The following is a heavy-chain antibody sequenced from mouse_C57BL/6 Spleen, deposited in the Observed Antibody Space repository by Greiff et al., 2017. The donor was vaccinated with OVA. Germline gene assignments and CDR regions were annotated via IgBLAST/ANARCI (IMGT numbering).Heavy chain of an antibody. CDR3: ARGDSSGFDY. CDR2: IYPSDSET. Sequence: VQLQQPGAELVRPGSSVKLSCKASGYTFTSYWMDWVKQRPGQGLEWIGNIYPSDSETHYNQKFKDKATLTVDKSSSTAYMQLSSLTSEDSAVYYCARGDSSGFDYWGKGTTLTVSS. D-gene: IGHD3-2*02. J-gene: IGHJ2*01. V-gene: IGHV1-61*01. CDR1: GYTFTSYW.